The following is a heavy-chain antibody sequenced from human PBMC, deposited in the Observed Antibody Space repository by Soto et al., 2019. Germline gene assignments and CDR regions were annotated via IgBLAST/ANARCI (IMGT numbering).Heavy chain of an antibody. Sequence: GGSLRLSCAASGFTFSSYSMNWVRQAPGKGLEWVSSISSSSSYIYYADSVKGRFTISRDNAKNSLYLQMNSLRAEDTAVYYCARGSSYSSSWYSILGWFDPWGQGTLVTVS. J-gene: IGHJ5*02. CDR1: GFTFSSYS. D-gene: IGHD6-13*01. CDR3: ARGSSYSSSWYSILGWFDP. CDR2: ISSSSSYI. V-gene: IGHV3-21*01.